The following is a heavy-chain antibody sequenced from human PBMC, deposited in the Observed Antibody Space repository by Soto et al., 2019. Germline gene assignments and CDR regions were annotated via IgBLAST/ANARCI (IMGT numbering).Heavy chain of an antibody. Sequence: SETLSLTCIVSGGSISSYYWSWIRQPPGKGLEWIGYIYYSGSTNYNSSLKSRVTISVDTSKNQFSLKLNSVTAADTAVYYCARTIEGYCSGGSCEAGYFDYWGQGTLVTVSS. J-gene: IGHJ4*02. V-gene: IGHV4-59*01. D-gene: IGHD2-15*01. CDR2: IYYSGST. CDR1: GGSISSYY. CDR3: ARTIEGYCSGGSCEAGYFDY.